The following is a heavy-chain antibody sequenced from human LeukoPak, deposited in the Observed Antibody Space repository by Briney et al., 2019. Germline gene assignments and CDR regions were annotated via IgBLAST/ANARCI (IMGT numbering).Heavy chain of an antibody. Sequence: GGSLRLSCAASGFTFSSYSMNWVRQAPGKGLEWVSYIGSSSSTIYYGDSVKGRFTISRDNAKNSLYLQMNSLRAEDTALYFCTMRIAVAGSLDYWGQGTLVTVSS. CDR1: GFTFSSYS. J-gene: IGHJ4*02. CDR3: TMRIAVAGSLDY. D-gene: IGHD6-19*01. CDR2: IGSSSSTI. V-gene: IGHV3-48*04.